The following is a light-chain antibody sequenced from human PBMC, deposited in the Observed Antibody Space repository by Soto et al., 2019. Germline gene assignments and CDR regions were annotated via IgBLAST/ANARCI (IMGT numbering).Light chain of an antibody. CDR1: QSVSSSY. CDR2: GAS. Sequence: EIVLTQSPGTLSLSSGERATLSCRASQSVSSSYLAWYQQKPGQAPRLLIYGASSRATGIPDRFSGSGSGTDFTLTISRLEPEEFAVYYCQQYGSSPLTFGGGTKVDIK. J-gene: IGKJ4*01. V-gene: IGKV3-20*01. CDR3: QQYGSSPLT.